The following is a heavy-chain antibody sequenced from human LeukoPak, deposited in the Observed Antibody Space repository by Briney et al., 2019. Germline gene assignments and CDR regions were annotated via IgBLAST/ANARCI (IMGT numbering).Heavy chain of an antibody. CDR1: GGSISSSSYY. J-gene: IGHJ3*02. V-gene: IGHV4-39*01. D-gene: IGHD6-19*01. Sequence: ASETLSLTCTVSGGSISSSSYYWGWIRQPPGKGLEWIGGIYYSGSTYYNPSLKSRVTISVDTSKNQFSLKLSSVTAADTAVYYCARHIPSGWWPDAFDIWGQGTMVTVSS. CDR3: ARHIPSGWWPDAFDI. CDR2: IYYSGST.